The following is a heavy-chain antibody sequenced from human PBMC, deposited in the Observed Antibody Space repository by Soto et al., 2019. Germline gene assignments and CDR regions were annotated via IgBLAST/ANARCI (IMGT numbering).Heavy chain of an antibody. Sequence: SETLSLTCTVSGGSISSGGYYWSWIRQHPGKGLEWIGYIYYSGSTYYNPSLKSRVTISVDTSKNQFSLKLSSVTAADTAVYYCARGKREWDYYGSGSYHMDVWGKGTTVTVSS. J-gene: IGHJ6*03. CDR3: ARGKREWDYYGSGSYHMDV. CDR2: IYYSGST. V-gene: IGHV4-31*03. CDR1: GGSISSGGYY. D-gene: IGHD3-10*01.